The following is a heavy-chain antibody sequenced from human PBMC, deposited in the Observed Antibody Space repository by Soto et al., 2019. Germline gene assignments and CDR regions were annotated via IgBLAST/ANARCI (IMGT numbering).Heavy chain of an antibody. J-gene: IGHJ6*02. CDR3: ARGSKGGYYYGMDV. CDR2: TYYSGST. CDR1: GGSISSDDYY. V-gene: IGHV4-30-4*01. Sequence: QVQLQESGPGLVKPSQTLSLTCTVSGGSISSDDYYWTWIRQPPGKGLEWIGYTYYSGSTYYNPSLKSRVTISVDTSKHQFSLKLSSVTAADTAVYYCARGSKGGYYYGMDVWGQGTTVTVSS. D-gene: IGHD3-16*01.